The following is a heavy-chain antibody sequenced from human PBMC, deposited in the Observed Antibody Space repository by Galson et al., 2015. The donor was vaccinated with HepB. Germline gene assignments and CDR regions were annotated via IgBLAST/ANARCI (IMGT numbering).Heavy chain of an antibody. Sequence: SLRLSCAASKFTFSNYGMHWVRQAPGKGLEWVAAISNDGSTKHYADSVKGRGTISRDNSKDTLFLQMNSLRAEDTAVYYCAKDLRDTQTGYDFWSGYHNDYFYMDVWGKGTTVTVSS. D-gene: IGHD3-3*01. V-gene: IGHV3-30*18. J-gene: IGHJ6*03. CDR3: AKDLRDTQTGYDFWSGYHNDYFYMDV. CDR2: ISNDGSTK. CDR1: KFTFSNYG.